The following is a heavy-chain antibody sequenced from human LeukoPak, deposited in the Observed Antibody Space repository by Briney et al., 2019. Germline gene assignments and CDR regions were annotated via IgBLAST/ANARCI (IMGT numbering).Heavy chain of an antibody. CDR1: GFTFDDYG. CDR3: ARAEEVTIAVAGLIDY. D-gene: IGHD6-19*01. CDR2: INWNGGST. Sequence: PGGSLRLSCAASGFTFDDYGMSWVRQAPGKGLEWVSGINWNGGSTGYADSVKGRFTISRDNAKNSLYLQMNSLRAEDTALYYCARAEEVTIAVAGLIDYWGQGTLVTVSS. V-gene: IGHV3-20*04. J-gene: IGHJ4*02.